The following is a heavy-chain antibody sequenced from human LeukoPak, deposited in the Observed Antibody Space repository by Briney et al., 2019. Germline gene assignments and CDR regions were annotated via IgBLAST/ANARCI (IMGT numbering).Heavy chain of an antibody. J-gene: IGHJ4*02. V-gene: IGHV3-23*01. Sequence: PGGSLRLSCAASGFTFSSYAMSWVRQAPGKGLEWVSTISGSSDSTYYADSVKGRFTISRDNSKNTLYLQMNSLRAEDTAVYYCAKALAAAGTAFDYWGQGTLVTVSS. D-gene: IGHD6-13*01. CDR3: AKALAAAGTAFDY. CDR1: GFTFSSYA. CDR2: ISGSSDST.